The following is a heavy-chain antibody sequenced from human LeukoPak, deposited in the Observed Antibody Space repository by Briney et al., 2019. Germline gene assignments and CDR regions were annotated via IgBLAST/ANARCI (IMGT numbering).Heavy chain of an antibody. Sequence: GGSLRLSCAASGFTFSSNWMHWVRQAPGKGLVWVSRINEDGSTTNYADSVKGRSTVFRDNAKNTLYLQMNSLRAEDTAVYYCVRDLGGRSGHWGQGTLVTVSS. CDR2: INEDGSTT. D-gene: IGHD1-26*01. J-gene: IGHJ4*02. V-gene: IGHV3-74*01. CDR1: GFTFSSNW. CDR3: VRDLGGRSGH.